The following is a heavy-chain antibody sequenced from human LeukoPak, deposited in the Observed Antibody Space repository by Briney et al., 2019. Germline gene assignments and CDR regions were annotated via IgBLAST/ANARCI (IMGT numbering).Heavy chain of an antibody. CDR3: ARVNNWNYYYFDY. CDR1: GGSFSGYY. Sequence: EPSETLSLTCAVYGGSFSGYYWSWIRQPPGKGLEWIGEINHSGSTNYNPSLKSRVTISVDTSKNQFSLKLSSVTAADTAVYYCARVNNWNYYYFDYWGQGTLVTVSS. J-gene: IGHJ4*02. V-gene: IGHV4-34*01. D-gene: IGHD1-7*01. CDR2: INHSGST.